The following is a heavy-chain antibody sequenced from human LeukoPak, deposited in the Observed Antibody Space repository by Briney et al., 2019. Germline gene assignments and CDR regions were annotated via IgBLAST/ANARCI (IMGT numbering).Heavy chain of an antibody. CDR2: INPNNGDT. V-gene: IGHV1-2*02. D-gene: IGHD5-18*01. Sequence: GASVKVSCKAFGYIFTGYYMHWVRQAPGQGLEWMGCINPNNGDTKSAQKFQGRVTMTRDTSISTAYMELSRLTSDDTAVYYCARVGGRYSYGLANWFDPWGQGTLVTVSS. CDR3: ARVGGRYSYGLANWFDP. J-gene: IGHJ5*02. CDR1: GYIFTGYY.